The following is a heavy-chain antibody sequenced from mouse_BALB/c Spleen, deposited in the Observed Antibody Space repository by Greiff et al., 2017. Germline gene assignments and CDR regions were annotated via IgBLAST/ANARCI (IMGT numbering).Heavy chain of an antibody. Sequence: VQLQQSGAELVKPGASVKLSCTASGFNIKDTYMNWVKQRPEQGLEWIGRIDPANGNTKYDPKFQGKATITADTSSNTAYLQLSSLTSEDTAVYYCARRSFAYWGQGTLVTVSA. J-gene: IGHJ3*01. CDR3: ARRSFAY. CDR1: GFNIKDTY. CDR2: IDPANGNT. V-gene: IGHV14-3*02.